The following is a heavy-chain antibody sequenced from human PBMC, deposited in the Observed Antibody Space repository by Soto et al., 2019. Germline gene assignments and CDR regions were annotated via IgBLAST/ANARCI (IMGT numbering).Heavy chain of an antibody. CDR2: IHYSGTS. CDR1: GGSVSSQTHF. V-gene: IGHV4-39*01. CDR3: ARHWIAGSSIP. J-gene: IGHJ5*02. Sequence: SETLSLTCSVSGGSVSSQTHFWSWIRQAPGKGLEWIGSIHYSGTSYYNPSLKSRVTIFVDTSKNQLSLKLSSVTAADTAVYYCARHWIAGSSIPWGQGTLVTVSS. D-gene: IGHD2-21*01.